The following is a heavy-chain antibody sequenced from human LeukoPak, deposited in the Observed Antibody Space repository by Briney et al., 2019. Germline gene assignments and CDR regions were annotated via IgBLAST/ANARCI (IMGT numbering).Heavy chain of an antibody. CDR2: ISGNGGDT. V-gene: IGHV3-23*01. J-gene: IGHJ6*02. CDR3: AKRTDLAYYYYYGMDV. Sequence: GGSLRLSCVASGFTFSTYAIHWVRQAPGKGLEWVSAISGNGGDTYYADSVKGRFTISRDNSKNTLYLQMNSLRAEDTAVYYCAKRTDLAYYYYYGMDVWGQGTTVTVSS. CDR1: GFTFSTYA. D-gene: IGHD1-1*01.